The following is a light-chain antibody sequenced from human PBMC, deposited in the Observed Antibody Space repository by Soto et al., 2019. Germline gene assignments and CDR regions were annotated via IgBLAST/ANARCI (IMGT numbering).Light chain of an antibody. CDR1: QDISDY. CDR2: AAS. J-gene: IGKJ4*01. CDR3: QQLNSYPLT. V-gene: IGKV1-9*01. Sequence: RQLTQSPSFLSASVGDRVTITCRASQDISDYLAWYQQRPGKAPKLLIYAASTLQSGVPSRFSGSGSGTEFTLTISSLQPEDFATYSCQQLNSYPLTFGGGTKVDIK.